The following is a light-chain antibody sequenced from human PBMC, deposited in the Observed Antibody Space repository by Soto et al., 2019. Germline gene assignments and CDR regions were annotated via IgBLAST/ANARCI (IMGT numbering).Light chain of an antibody. Sequence: HSVLTQPASVSGSPGQSVTISCTGTSSDIGSYNSVCWHQQHPGRAPKLMIYDVSSRASGIPDRFSASKSGNTASLTISGLQAGDEADYFCSSYTSSSTYVFGTGTKLTVL. J-gene: IGLJ1*01. V-gene: IGLV2-14*03. CDR3: SSYTSSSTYV. CDR1: SSDIGSYNS. CDR2: DVS.